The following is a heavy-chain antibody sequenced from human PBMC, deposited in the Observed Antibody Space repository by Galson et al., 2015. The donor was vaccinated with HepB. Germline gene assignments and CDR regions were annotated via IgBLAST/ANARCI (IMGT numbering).Heavy chain of an antibody. J-gene: IGHJ3*02. CDR3: ARSLVWFGAISDAFDI. D-gene: IGHD3-10*01. Sequence: ETLSLTCTVSGGSISSYYWSWIRQPPGKGLEWIGYIYYSGSTNYNPSLKSRVTISVDTSKNQFSLKLSPVTAADTAVYYCARSLVWFGAISDAFDIWGQGTMVSVSS. V-gene: IGHV4-59*01. CDR2: IYYSGST. CDR1: GGSISSYY.